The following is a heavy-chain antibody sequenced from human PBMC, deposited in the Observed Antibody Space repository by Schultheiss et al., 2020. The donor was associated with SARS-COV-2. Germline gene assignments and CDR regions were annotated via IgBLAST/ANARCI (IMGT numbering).Heavy chain of an antibody. J-gene: IGHJ4*02. CDR1: GFTVSSNY. V-gene: IGHV3-23*01. D-gene: IGHD3-22*01. CDR2: ISGSGGST. Sequence: GGSLRLSCAASGFTVSSNYMSWVRQAPGKGLEWVSAISGSGGSTYYADSVKGRFTISRDNSKNTLYLQMNSLRAEDTAVYYCAKGDSSGYYHFDYWGQGTLVAVSS. CDR3: AKGDSSGYYHFDY.